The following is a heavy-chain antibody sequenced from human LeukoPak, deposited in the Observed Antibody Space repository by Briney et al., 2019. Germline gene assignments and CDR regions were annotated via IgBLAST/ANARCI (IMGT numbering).Heavy chain of an antibody. V-gene: IGHV4-59*01. CDR2: IYYTGST. CDR1: GGSISNYF. CDR3: AKNYCSSPSCSTAFDP. D-gene: IGHD2-2*01. J-gene: IGHJ5*02. Sequence: SETLSLTCTVSGGSISNYFWNWIRQPPGKGLEWIGYIYYTGSTSYNPSLKSRVTISVDTSKNQFSLKLSSVTAADTAVYYCAKNYCSSPSCSTAFDPWGQGTLVTVSS.